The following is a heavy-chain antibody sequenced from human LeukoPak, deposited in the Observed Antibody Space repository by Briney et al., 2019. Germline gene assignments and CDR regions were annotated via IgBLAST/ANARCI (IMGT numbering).Heavy chain of an antibody. CDR2: ISAYNGKT. CDR3: VRRGLDY. Sequence: GESLKISCKGSGYTFTSHGISWVRQAPGQGLEWMGWISAYNGKTDYAQKLQGRVTMTTDTSTTTAYMELRSLRSDDAAVYYCVRRGLDYWGQGTLVTVSS. V-gene: IGHV1-18*04. CDR1: GYTFTSHG. J-gene: IGHJ4*02.